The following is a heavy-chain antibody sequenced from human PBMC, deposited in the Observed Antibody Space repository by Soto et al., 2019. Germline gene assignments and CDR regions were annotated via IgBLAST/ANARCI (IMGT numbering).Heavy chain of an antibody. Sequence: GASVKVSCKASGYTFTSYGISWVRQAPGQGLEWMGWISAYNGNTNYAQKLQGRVTMTTDTSTSTAYMELRSLRSDDTAVYYCARDPGYCSSTSCYGPFDYWGQGTLVTVS. CDR3: ARDPGYCSSTSCYGPFDY. J-gene: IGHJ4*02. CDR2: ISAYNGNT. V-gene: IGHV1-18*01. CDR1: GYTFTSYG. D-gene: IGHD2-2*01.